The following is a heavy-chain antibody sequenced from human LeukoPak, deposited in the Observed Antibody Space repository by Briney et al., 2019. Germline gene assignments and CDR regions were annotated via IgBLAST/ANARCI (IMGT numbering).Heavy chain of an antibody. CDR1: GFAFSSYS. CDR3: VRDPHALDY. V-gene: IGHV3-48*02. CDR2: FCRNGVT. J-gene: IGHJ4*02. Sequence: GGSLSLSCAASGFAFSSYSMNWVRQAPGRGLEWVSYFCRNGVTHYADSVRGRFTISRDNGKSALYLQMNSLRDEDTAVYFCVRDPHALDYWGQGTLVTVSS.